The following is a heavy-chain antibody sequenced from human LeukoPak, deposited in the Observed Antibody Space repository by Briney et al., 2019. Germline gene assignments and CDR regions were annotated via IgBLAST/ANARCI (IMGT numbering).Heavy chain of an antibody. V-gene: IGHV3-20*04. J-gene: IGHJ4*02. CDR2: INWNGGST. CDR1: GFTFDDYD. CDR3: AGGGGWY. D-gene: IGHD2-15*01. Sequence: PGGSLRLSCAASGFTFDDYDMSGVRQAPGKGLEWVSDINWNGGSTGYADSVKGRFTISRDNAKNSLYLQMNSLRAEDTALYYCAGGGGWYWGQGTLVTVSS.